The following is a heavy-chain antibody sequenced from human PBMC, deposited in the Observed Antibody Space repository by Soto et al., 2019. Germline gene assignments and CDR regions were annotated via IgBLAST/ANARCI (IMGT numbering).Heavy chain of an antibody. CDR3: AKDPGYSSGWYGY. Sequence: GGSLRLSCAASGFTFSSYAMSWVRLAPGKGLEWVSAISGSGGSTYYADSVKGRFTISRDNSKNTLYLQMNSLRAEDTAVYYCAKDPGYSSGWYGYWGQGTLVTVSS. CDR1: GFTFSSYA. V-gene: IGHV3-23*01. J-gene: IGHJ4*02. CDR2: ISGSGGST. D-gene: IGHD6-19*01.